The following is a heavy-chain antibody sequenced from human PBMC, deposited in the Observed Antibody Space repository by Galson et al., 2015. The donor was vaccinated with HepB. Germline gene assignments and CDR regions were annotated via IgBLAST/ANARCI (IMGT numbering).Heavy chain of an antibody. CDR2: IYPGDSDT. V-gene: IGHV5-51*03. J-gene: IGHJ2*01. Sequence: QSGAEVKKPGESLKISCKGSGYSFTNYWIGWVRQMPGKGLEWMGIIYPGDSDTRYSPSFQGQVTITADKSISTAYLQWSSLKASDTAMYYCATQIVAAGSVNWYFDLWGRGTLVTVSS. D-gene: IGHD6-13*01. CDR1: GYSFTNYW. CDR3: ATQIVAAGSVNWYFDL.